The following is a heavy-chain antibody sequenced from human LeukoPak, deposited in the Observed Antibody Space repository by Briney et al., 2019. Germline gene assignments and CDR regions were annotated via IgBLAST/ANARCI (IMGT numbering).Heavy chain of an antibody. CDR1: GYTLTGYY. J-gene: IGHJ4*02. Sequence: ASAKVSCEASGYTLTGYYMHWVRQAPGQGLEWMGWINPNSGGTNYAKKFQGRVTMTRDTSISTAYMELSRLRSDDTAVYYCAKAPIVGAVWGQGTLVTVSS. D-gene: IGHD1-26*01. CDR3: AKAPIVGAV. CDR2: INPNSGGT. V-gene: IGHV1-2*02.